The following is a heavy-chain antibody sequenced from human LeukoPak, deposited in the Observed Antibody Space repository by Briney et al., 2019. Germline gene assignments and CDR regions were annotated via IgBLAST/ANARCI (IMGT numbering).Heavy chain of an antibody. D-gene: IGHD6-13*01. J-gene: IGHJ4*02. Sequence: GASVKVSCKASGYTFTSYYMHWVRQAPGQGLEWMGIINPSGGSTSYAQKFQGRVTMTRDTSTSTVYMELSSLRSEDTAVYYCAREFIAAAGEMDGDYWGQGTLVTVS. CDR2: INPSGGST. CDR1: GYTFTSYY. V-gene: IGHV1-46*01. CDR3: AREFIAAAGEMDGDY.